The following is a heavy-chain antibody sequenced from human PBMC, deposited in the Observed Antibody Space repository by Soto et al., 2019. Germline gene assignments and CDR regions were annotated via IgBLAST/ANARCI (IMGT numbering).Heavy chain of an antibody. D-gene: IGHD3-10*01. CDR3: AKDPARSDNSITMVRGVITPFDY. V-gene: IGHV3-23*01. CDR2: ISGSGGST. J-gene: IGHJ4*02. CDR1: GFTFSSYA. Sequence: GGSLRLSCAASGFTFSSYAMSWVRQAPGKGLEWVSAISGSGGSTYYADSVKGRFTISRDNSKNTLYLQMNSLRAEDTAVYYCAKDPARSDNSITMVRGVITPFDYWGQGTLVTVSS.